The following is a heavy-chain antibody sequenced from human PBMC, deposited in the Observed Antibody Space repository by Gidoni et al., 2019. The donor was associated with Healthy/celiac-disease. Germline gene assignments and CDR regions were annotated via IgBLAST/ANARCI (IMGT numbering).Heavy chain of an antibody. Sequence: QITLKESGPTLVKPTQTLTLTCTFSGFSLSTSGVGVGWIRQPPGKALEWLALIYWDDDKRYSPSLKSRLTITKDTSKNQVVLTMTNMDPVDTATYYCAHKGVQEYSSSSLPEQFFDYWGQGTLVTVSS. J-gene: IGHJ4*02. CDR2: IYWDDDK. D-gene: IGHD6-6*01. CDR3: AHKGVQEYSSSSLPEQFFDY. CDR1: GFSLSTSGVG. V-gene: IGHV2-5*02.